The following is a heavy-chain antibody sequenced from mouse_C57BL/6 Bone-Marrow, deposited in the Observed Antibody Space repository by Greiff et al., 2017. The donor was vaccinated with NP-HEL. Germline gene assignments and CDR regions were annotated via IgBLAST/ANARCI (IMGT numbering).Heavy chain of an antibody. J-gene: IGHJ3*01. Sequence: EVKLVESGGDLVKPGGSLKLSCAASGFTFSSYGMSWVRQTPDKRLEWVATISSGGSYTYYPDSVKGRFTISRDNAKNTLYLQMSSLKSEDTAMYYCARDYYGYPFAYWGQGTLVTVSA. CDR3: ARDYYGYPFAY. CDR2: ISSGGSYT. D-gene: IGHD2-2*01. V-gene: IGHV5-6*01. CDR1: GFTFSSYG.